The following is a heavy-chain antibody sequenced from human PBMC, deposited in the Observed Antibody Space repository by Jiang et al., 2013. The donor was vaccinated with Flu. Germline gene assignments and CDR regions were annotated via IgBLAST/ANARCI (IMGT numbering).Heavy chain of an antibody. V-gene: IGHV1-2*02. Sequence: GAEVKKPGASVKVSCEASGYTFAGYYIHWVRQAPGQGLEWMGWINPNNGDTNYARKFQGRVTMTRDTSITTAYLELSSLTYDDTAVYYCARDLEYYFDSGNYWGQGTLVTVST. CDR1: GYTFAGYY. CDR3: ARDLEYYFDSGNY. CDR2: INPNNGDT. D-gene: IGHD3-10*01. J-gene: IGHJ4*02.